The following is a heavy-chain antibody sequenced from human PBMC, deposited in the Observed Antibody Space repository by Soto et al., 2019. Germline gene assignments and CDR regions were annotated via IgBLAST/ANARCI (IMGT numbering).Heavy chain of an antibody. CDR1: GGSISSSNW. Sequence: PSETLSLTCAVSGGSISSSNWWSWVRQPPGKGLEWIGEIYHSGSTNYNPSLKSRVTISVDKSKNQFSLKLSSVTAADTAVYYCAREIYGSSWITVGYYYYYGMDVWGQGTTVTVSS. J-gene: IGHJ6*02. D-gene: IGHD6-13*01. CDR2: IYHSGST. V-gene: IGHV4-4*02. CDR3: AREIYGSSWITVGYYYYYGMDV.